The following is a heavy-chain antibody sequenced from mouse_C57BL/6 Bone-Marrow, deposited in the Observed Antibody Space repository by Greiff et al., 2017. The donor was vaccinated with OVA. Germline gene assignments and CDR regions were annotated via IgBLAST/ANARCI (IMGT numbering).Heavy chain of an antibody. CDR1: GYTFTSYW. D-gene: IGHD2-4*01. J-gene: IGHJ3*01. V-gene: IGHV1-62-3*01. CDR2: IDPNSGGT. Sequence: QVQLQQSGAELVKPGASVKLSSKASGYTFTSYWMHWVKQRPGRGLEWIGRIDPNSGGTKYNEKFKSKATLTVDKPSSTAYMQLSSLTSEDSAVYYCARRGNLLRLRGTWFAYWGQGTLVTVSA. CDR3: ARRGNLLRLRGTWFAY.